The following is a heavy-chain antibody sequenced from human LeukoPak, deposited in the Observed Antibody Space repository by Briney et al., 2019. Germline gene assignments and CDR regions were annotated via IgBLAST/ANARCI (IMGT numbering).Heavy chain of an antibody. J-gene: IGHJ3*02. V-gene: IGHV3-23*01. CDR3: AKVPFLEWSRDAFDI. CDR1: GFTFSGYA. CDR2: ISGSGGST. D-gene: IGHD3-3*02. Sequence: PGGSLRLSCAASGFTFSGYAMSWVRQAPGKGLEWVSAISGSGGSTYYADSVKGRFTISRDNSKNTLYLQMNSLRAEDTAVYYCAKVPFLEWSRDAFDIWGQGTMVTVSS.